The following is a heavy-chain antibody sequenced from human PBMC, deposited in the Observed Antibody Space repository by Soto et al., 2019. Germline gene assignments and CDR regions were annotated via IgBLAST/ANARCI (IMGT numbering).Heavy chain of an antibody. J-gene: IGHJ4*02. CDR1: GFTFDDYA. CDR2: SSWNSGNI. D-gene: IGHD3-10*01. CDR3: TKDKRGGATLLGSHFEH. V-gene: IGHV3-9*01. Sequence: EVQLVESGGGLVHPGRSLRLSCAASGFTFDDYAMHWVRQAPGKGLEWISGSSWNSGNIVYADSVRGRFPISRDNAKISLYLQMNSLGAEDTALYFCTKDKRGGATLLGSHFEHWGQGSLVSVSS.